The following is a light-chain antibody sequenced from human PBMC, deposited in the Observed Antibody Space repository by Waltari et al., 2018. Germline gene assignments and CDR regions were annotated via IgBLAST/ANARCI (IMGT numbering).Light chain of an antibody. V-gene: IGKV1-8*01. J-gene: IGKJ4*01. CDR3: QQYYNYPLT. Sequence: IRMTQSPSSVSASTGDRVPITCRASQGISSYLAWFQQKPGKAPKLLIYAASSLQSGVPSRFSGSGSGTDFTLTISCLQSEDLATYFCQQYYNYPLTFGGGTKVEIK. CDR2: AAS. CDR1: QGISSY.